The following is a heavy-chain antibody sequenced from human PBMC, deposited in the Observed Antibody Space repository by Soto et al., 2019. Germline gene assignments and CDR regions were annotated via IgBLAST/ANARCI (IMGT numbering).Heavy chain of an antibody. CDR3: ARDYDFWSGSVSWHYYGMDV. CDR1: GYTFTSYG. Sequence: ASVKVSCKASGYTFTSYGISWVRQAPGQGLEWMGWISAYNGNTNYAQKLQGRVTMTTDTSTSTAYMELRSLRSDDTAVYYCARDYDFWSGSVSWHYYGMDVWGQGTTVTVSS. D-gene: IGHD3-3*01. J-gene: IGHJ6*02. CDR2: ISAYNGNT. V-gene: IGHV1-18*01.